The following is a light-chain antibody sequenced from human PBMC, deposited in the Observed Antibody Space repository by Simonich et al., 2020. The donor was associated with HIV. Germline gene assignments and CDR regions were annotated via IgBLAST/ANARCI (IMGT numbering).Light chain of an antibody. J-gene: IGKJ2*01. V-gene: IGKV2-28*01. CDR1: QSLLHSHGYNY. CDR3: MQGLQTPYT. Sequence: DIVMTQSPLPLPVTTGAPSSISCRTSQSLLHSHGYNYLEWYLQKQGQSQQPLIDLGSNRASGVTDRFSGSGSGTDFTLKISRMEAEDVGVYYCMQGLQTPYTFGQGTKLEIK. CDR2: LGS.